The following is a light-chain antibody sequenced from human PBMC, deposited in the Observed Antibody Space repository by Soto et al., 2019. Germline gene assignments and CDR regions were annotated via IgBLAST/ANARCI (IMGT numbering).Light chain of an antibody. CDR1: QSVSSNY. Sequence: EIVMTQSPGTLSLSPGETATLSCRASQSVSSNYVAWFHQKPGQAPRLLIYGASSRATGVPDRFSGIWSGTDLTLNISILEPEDFAVYYCQQYGRSPFTFGPGTKVDIK. CDR2: GAS. V-gene: IGKV3-20*01. CDR3: QQYGRSPFT. J-gene: IGKJ3*01.